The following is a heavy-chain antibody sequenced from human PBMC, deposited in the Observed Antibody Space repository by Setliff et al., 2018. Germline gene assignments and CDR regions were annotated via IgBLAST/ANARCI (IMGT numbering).Heavy chain of an antibody. J-gene: IGHJ4*02. D-gene: IGHD5-18*01. CDR3: ATSVSWIQLVLYPQGHPEPFDY. Sequence: ASVKVSCKASGYTFTSYDINWVRQATGQGLEWMGWMNPYSGNTGYAQKFQGRVTMTEDTSTDTAYMELSSLRSEDTAVYYCATSVSWIQLVLYPQGHPEPFDYWGQGTLVTVSS. CDR1: GYTFTSYD. V-gene: IGHV1-8*02. CDR2: MNPYSGNT.